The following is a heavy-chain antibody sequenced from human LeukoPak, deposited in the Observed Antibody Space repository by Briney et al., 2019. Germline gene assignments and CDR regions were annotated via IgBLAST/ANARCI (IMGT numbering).Heavy chain of an antibody. D-gene: IGHD6-13*01. CDR3: AKDKRGGYSSSLIDY. V-gene: IGHV3-7*01. CDR1: GFTFSSHW. Sequence: QPGGSLRLSCVASGFTFSSHWMSWVRQAPGKGLEWVSNIKEDGSDKAYVDSVKGRFTISRDNAKNSLDLQMSSLRAEDTAVYYCAKDKRGGYSSSLIDYWGQGTLVTVSS. J-gene: IGHJ4*02. CDR2: IKEDGSDK.